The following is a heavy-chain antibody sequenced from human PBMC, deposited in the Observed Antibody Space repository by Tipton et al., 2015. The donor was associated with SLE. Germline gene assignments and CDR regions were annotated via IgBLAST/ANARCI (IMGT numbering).Heavy chain of an antibody. D-gene: IGHD2-8*02. CDR3: ARRGSLGFCSGGICFDWYFDL. Sequence: LRLSCTVSGDSIGSSGYYWGWIRQPPGKGLEWIGSIFYTGTTNYSPSLKSRVTISLDTSKNQFSLKLSSVTAADTAVYYCARRGSLGFCSGGICFDWYFDLWGRGTLVTVSS. V-gene: IGHV4-39*07. J-gene: IGHJ2*01. CDR2: IFYTGTT. CDR1: GDSIGSSGYY.